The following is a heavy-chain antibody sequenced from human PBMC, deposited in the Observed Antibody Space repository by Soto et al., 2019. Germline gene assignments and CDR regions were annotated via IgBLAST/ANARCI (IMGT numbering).Heavy chain of an antibody. CDR1: GGSISSSNW. CDR2: IYHSGST. J-gene: IGHJ6*02. CDR3: ARDNQTPSYDFWSGYYGDYYYGMDV. Sequence: QVQLQESGPGLVKPSGTLSLTCAVSGGSISSSNWWSWVRQPPGKGLEWIGEIYHSGSTNYNPSLKSRVTISVDKSKNPFSLKLSSVTAADTAVYYCARDNQTPSYDFWSGYYGDYYYGMDVWGQGTTVTVSS. D-gene: IGHD3-3*01. V-gene: IGHV4-4*02.